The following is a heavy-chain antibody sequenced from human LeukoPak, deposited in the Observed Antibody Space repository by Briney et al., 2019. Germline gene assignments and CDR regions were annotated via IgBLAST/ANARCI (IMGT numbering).Heavy chain of an antibody. CDR2: INHSGST. D-gene: IGHD6-19*01. CDR3: AWSAYSSGWYANWFDP. J-gene: IGHJ5*02. Sequence: SETLSLTCAVYGGSFSGYYWSWIRQPPGKGLEWIGEINHSGSTNYNPSLKSRVTISVDTSKNQFSLKLSSVTAADTAVYYCAWSAYSSGWYANWFDPWGQGTLVTVSS. V-gene: IGHV4-34*01. CDR1: GGSFSGYY.